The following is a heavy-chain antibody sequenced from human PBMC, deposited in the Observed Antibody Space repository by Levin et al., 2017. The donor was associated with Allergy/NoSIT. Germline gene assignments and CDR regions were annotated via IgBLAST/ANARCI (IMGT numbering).Heavy chain of an antibody. J-gene: IGHJ5*02. Sequence: PSETLSLTCAASGFTFSSYSMNWVRQAPGKGLEWVSSISSSSSYIYYADSVKGRFTISRDNAKNSLYLQMNSLRAEDTAVYYCARDRGLGSASRGWFDPWGQGTLVTVSS. CDR3: ARDRGLGSASRGWFDP. V-gene: IGHV3-21*01. D-gene: IGHD3-16*01. CDR1: GFTFSSYS. CDR2: ISSSSSYI.